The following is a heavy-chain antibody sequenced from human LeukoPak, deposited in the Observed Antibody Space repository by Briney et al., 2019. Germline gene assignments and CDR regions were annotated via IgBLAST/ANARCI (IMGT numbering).Heavy chain of an antibody. V-gene: IGHV3-48*02. CDR1: GFTFSSYS. Sequence: PGGSLRLSRAASGFTFSSYSMNWVRQAPGKGLEWVSYISSSSSTIYYAGSVKGRFTISRDNAKNSLYLQMNNLRDEDTAVYYCARPGNDACDIWGQGTMVTVSS. CDR3: ARPGNDACDI. CDR2: ISSSSSTI. J-gene: IGHJ3*02.